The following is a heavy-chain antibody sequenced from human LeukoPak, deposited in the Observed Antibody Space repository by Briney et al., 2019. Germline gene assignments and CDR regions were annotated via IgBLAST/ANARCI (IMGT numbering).Heavy chain of an antibody. Sequence: GGSLRLSCVASEYTFSNYAMSWVRQAPGKGLEWVSSIDSGGGSTYYADSVKGRFTISRDNSKNTLYLQMNSLRAEDTAIYYCAKDLRGGYLHAFDIWGQGTMVTVSS. D-gene: IGHD2-15*01. CDR2: IDSGGGST. J-gene: IGHJ3*02. V-gene: IGHV3-23*01. CDR1: EYTFSNYA. CDR3: AKDLRGGYLHAFDI.